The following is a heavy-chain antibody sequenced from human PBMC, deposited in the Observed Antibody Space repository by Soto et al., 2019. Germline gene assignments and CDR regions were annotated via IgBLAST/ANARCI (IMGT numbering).Heavy chain of an antibody. CDR1: GFTFGSYA. CDR2: ISYDGSNK. V-gene: IGHV3-30-3*01. CDR3: ARDKGWSGYYRASDYYYYGMDV. D-gene: IGHD3-3*01. Sequence: QVQLVESGGGVVQPGRSLRLSCAASGFTFGSYAMHWVRQAPGKGLEWVAVISYDGSNKYYADSVKGRFTISRDNSKNTLYLQMNSLRAEDTAVYYCARDKGWSGYYRASDYYYYGMDVWGQGTTVTVSS. J-gene: IGHJ6*02.